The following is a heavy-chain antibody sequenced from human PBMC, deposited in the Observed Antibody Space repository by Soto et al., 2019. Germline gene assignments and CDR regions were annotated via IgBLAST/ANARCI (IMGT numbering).Heavy chain of an antibody. Sequence: SETVSLTCSFSCASSISRDYYWGWIRQTPGKGLEWIGNIDYNGITYYNPSLKIRVTVSKDTTKNQFSLKVASVTAADTAIYYCGRVMIGTSRHTDSDYWGQGTQVTVSS. CDR3: GRVMIGTSRHTDSDY. V-gene: IGHV4-39*01. D-gene: IGHD2-2*01. CDR2: IDYNGIT. J-gene: IGHJ4*02. CDR1: CASSISRDYY.